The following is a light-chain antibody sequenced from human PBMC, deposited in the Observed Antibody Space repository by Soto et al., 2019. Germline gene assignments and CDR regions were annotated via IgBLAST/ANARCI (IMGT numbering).Light chain of an antibody. Sequence: DIQMTQSPSTLSASVGDRVTITCRASQSISSWLAWYQQKPGKAPKLLIYDASSLKSGVPSRFSGSGSGKEFTLTISCLQPDDFATYYCQQYNTYPWTFGHGTKVEIK. CDR2: DAS. CDR1: QSISSW. V-gene: IGKV1-5*01. J-gene: IGKJ1*01. CDR3: QQYNTYPWT.